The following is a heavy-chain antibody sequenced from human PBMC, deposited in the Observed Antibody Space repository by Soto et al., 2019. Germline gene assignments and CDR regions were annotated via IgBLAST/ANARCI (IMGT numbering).Heavy chain of an antibody. D-gene: IGHD1-26*01. Sequence: ASVKVSCKASGYTYTSYGMRWVRQAPGQGLEWMGGIIAIYGNTNYAQKLQGRVTMTTDTSTSTAYMELRSLRSDDTAVYYCARGSGSNWFDPWGQGTLVTVSS. CDR3: ARGSGSNWFDP. CDR1: GYTYTSYG. V-gene: IGHV1-18*01. J-gene: IGHJ5*02. CDR2: IIAIYGNT.